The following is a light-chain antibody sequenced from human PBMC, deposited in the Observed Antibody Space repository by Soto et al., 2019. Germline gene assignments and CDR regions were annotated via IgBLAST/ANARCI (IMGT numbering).Light chain of an antibody. V-gene: IGLV1-40*01. CDR1: SSNIGAGYD. CDR2: GNN. Sequence: QSVLTQPPSVSGAPGQRVTLSCTGSSSNIGAGYDVHWYQQLPGTAPKLLLYGNNNRPSGVPDRFSGSKSGTSASLAIAGLQAEDEADYYCQSYDTALSGSVVFGGGTKLTVL. CDR3: QSYDTALSGSVV. J-gene: IGLJ2*01.